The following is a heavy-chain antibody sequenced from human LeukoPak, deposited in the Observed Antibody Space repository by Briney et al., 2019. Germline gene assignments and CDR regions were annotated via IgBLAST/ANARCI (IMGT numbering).Heavy chain of an antibody. J-gene: IGHJ4*02. Sequence: GRSLRLSCAASGFTFSSYAMHWVRQAPGKGLEWVAVISYDGSNKYYADSVKGRFTISRDNSKNTLYLQMNSLRAEDTAVYYCANGAYYYDSSGYNYWGQGTLVTFSS. V-gene: IGHV3-30-3*01. CDR3: ANGAYYYDSSGYNY. CDR1: GFTFSSYA. CDR2: ISYDGSNK. D-gene: IGHD3-22*01.